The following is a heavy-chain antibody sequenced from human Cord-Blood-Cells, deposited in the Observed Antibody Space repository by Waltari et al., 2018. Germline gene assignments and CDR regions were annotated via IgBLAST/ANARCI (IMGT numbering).Heavy chain of an antibody. V-gene: IGHV1-69*02. Sequence: VRQAPGQGLEWMGRIIPILGIANYAQKFQGRVMITADKSTSTAYMELSSLRSEDTAVYYCASTGEGPNQSKEAFDIWGQGTMVTVSS. D-gene: IGHD3-10*01. J-gene: IGHJ3*02. CDR3: ASTGEGPNQSKEAFDI. CDR2: IIPILGIA.